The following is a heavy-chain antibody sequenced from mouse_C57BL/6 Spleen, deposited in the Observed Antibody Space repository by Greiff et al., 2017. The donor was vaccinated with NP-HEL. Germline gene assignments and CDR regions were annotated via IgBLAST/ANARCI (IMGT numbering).Heavy chain of an antibody. Sequence: QVQLQQSGAELVRPGTSVKVSCKASGYAFTNYLIEWVKQRPGQGLEWIGVINPGSGGTNYNEKFKGKATLTADKSSSTAYMQLSSLTSEDSAVYVCARGHMITTCMDYWGQGTSVTVSS. V-gene: IGHV1-54*01. CDR1: GYAFTNYL. J-gene: IGHJ4*01. CDR2: INPGSGGT. D-gene: IGHD2-4*01. CDR3: ARGHMITTCMDY.